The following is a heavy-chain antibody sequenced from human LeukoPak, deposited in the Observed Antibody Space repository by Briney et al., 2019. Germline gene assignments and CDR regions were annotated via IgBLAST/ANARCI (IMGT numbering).Heavy chain of an antibody. CDR3: AKDCTMIVVDAFDI. V-gene: IGHV3-23*01. D-gene: IGHD3-22*01. J-gene: IGHJ3*02. Sequence: PGGSLRLSCAASGFTFSTYSMNWVRQAPGKGLEWVSAISGGGGSTYYADSVKGRFTISRDNSKNTLYLQMNSLRAEDTAEYYCAKDCTMIVVDAFDIWGQGTMVTVSS. CDR1: GFTFSTYS. CDR2: ISGGGGST.